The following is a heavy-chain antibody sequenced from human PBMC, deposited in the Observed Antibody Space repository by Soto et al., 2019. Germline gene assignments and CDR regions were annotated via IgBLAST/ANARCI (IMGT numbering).Heavy chain of an antibody. Sequence: GGSLQVSCQASGGTFSSYAISWVRQAPGQGLEWMGGIIPIFGTANYAQKFQGRVTITADESTSTAYMELSSLRSEDTAVYYCARGGDRNSRITSGCYCGRNGWGKGNT. D-gene: IGHD1-20*01. J-gene: IGHJ6*01. V-gene: IGHV1-69*13. CDR1: GGTFSSYA. CDR2: IIPIFGTA. CDR3: ARGGDRNSRITSGCYCGRNG.